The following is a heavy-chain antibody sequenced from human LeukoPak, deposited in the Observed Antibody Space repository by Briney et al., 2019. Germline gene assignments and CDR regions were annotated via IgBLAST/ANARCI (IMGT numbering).Heavy chain of an antibody. D-gene: IGHD3-22*01. V-gene: IGHV3-30*03. CDR1: VFTFSTYG. CDR3: AIVSDSGLNIIDY. J-gene: IGHJ4*02. Sequence: PGGSLRLSCAPSVFTFSTYGMHRVRQAPGKGLEWVAVISYDGSYKFYADSVKGRFTISRDNSKSTLYLQMNSLRAEDTAVYYCAIVSDSGLNIIDYWGQGTLVTVSS. CDR2: ISYDGSYK.